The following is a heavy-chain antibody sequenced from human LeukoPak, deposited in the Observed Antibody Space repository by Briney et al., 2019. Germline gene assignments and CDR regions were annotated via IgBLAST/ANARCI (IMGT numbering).Heavy chain of an antibody. CDR2: IYPSGST. J-gene: IGHJ6*03. CDR1: GGSISSYY. V-gene: IGHV4-4*07. CDR3: ASGPDCSSTSCLGYYYYYMDV. D-gene: IGHD2-2*01. Sequence: PSETPCKTCTVSGGSISSYYWSWIRQPAGKGLEWIGRIYPSGSTNYNPSLKSRVTTSVDTSKNQFSLKLSSVTAADTAVYYCASGPDCSSTSCLGYYYYYMDVWGKGRSVTVSS.